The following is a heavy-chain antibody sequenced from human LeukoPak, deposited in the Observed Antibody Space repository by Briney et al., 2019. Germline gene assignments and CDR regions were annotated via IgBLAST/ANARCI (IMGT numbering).Heavy chain of an antibody. J-gene: IGHJ3*02. V-gene: IGHV3-9*01. CDR3: AKVRDYTDAFDI. D-gene: IGHD3-16*01. CDR1: GFTFDDYA. Sequence: GRSLRLSCAASGFTFDDYAMHWVRQAPGKGLEWVSGISWNSGSIGYADSVKGRFTIPRDNAKNSLYLQMNSLGAEDTALYYCAKVRDYTDAFDIWGQGTMVTVSS. CDR2: ISWNSGSI.